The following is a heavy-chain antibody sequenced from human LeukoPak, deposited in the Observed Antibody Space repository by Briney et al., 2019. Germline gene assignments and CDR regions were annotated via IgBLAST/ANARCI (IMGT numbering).Heavy chain of an antibody. CDR2: INHDGSST. V-gene: IGHV3-74*01. J-gene: IGHJ4*02. CDR1: GFTFTTFW. Sequence: GGSLRLSCATSGFTFTTFWMHWVRQAPGKGLVWVSRINHDGSSTNYADSVKGRFTISRDNAKNTLYLQMNSLRADDTAVYYCANTPAARGDYWGQGTLVTVSS. D-gene: IGHD6-6*01. CDR3: ANTPAARGDY.